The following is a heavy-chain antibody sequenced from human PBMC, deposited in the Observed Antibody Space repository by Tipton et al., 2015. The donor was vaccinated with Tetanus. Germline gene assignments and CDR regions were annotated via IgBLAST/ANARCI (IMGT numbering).Heavy chain of an antibody. CDR3: ARGGRDAYNNPLGAFDV. J-gene: IGHJ3*01. CDR1: GDSITSSKYS. V-gene: IGHV4-30-2*01. Sequence: TLSLTCTVSGDSITSSKYSWNWIRQPPGKGLEWIGYVYHTGSTYYKPSLKSRVTMSVDTSKNQFSLRLRSVAAADTAVYYCARGGRDAYNNPLGAFDVWGRGTTVTVSS. CDR2: VYHTGST. D-gene: IGHD5-24*01.